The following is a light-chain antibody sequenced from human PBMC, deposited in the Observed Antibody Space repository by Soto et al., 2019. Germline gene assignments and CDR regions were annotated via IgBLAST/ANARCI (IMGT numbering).Light chain of an antibody. Sequence: QSVLTQPPSASGSPGQSVAISCTGTSSDVGGYNYVSWYQQHPGKAPKLMIYEVNKRPSGVPDRFSGSKSGNTASLTVSGLQAEDEADYYCSSYTSSSTRVFGGGTQLTV. CDR2: EVN. CDR3: SSYTSSSTRV. J-gene: IGLJ2*01. V-gene: IGLV2-8*01. CDR1: SSDVGGYNY.